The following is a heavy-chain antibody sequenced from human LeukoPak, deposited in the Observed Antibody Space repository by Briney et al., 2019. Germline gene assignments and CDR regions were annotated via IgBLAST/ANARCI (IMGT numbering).Heavy chain of an antibody. J-gene: IGHJ3*01. CDR3: TTSEARLRDAFDV. CDR1: GFTVSSNY. D-gene: IGHD5-12*01. V-gene: IGHV3-15*01. Sequence: KTGGSLRLSCAASGFTVSSNYMSWVRQAPGKGLEWVGRIKSKTDGGTTDYGTPVKGRFTISRDDSKNTLYLQMNSLKTEDTAVYYCTTSEARLRDAFDVWGQGTMVTVSS. CDR2: IKSKTDGGTT.